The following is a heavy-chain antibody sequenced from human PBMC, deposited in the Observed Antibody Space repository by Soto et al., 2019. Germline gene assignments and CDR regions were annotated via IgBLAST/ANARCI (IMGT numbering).Heavy chain of an antibody. CDR3: ARLDFWSGYQHHYYGMDV. CDR2: IYPGDSDT. V-gene: IGHV5-51*01. Sequence: GESLKISCKGSGFSFTSYWIGWVRQMPGKGLEWMGIIYPGDSDTRYSPSFQGQVTISADKSISTAYLQWSSLKASDTATYYCARLDFWSGYQHHYYGMDVWGQGTTVTVSS. D-gene: IGHD3-3*01. J-gene: IGHJ6*02. CDR1: GFSFTSYW.